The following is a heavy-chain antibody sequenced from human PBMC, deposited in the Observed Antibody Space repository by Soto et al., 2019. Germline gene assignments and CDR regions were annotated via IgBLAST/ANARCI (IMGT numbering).Heavy chain of an antibody. D-gene: IGHD5-12*01. J-gene: IGHJ5*02. CDR1: RFAIASRC. Sequence: PAKVSCKDSRFAIASRCRCSPRQAPGQGLEWMGWISAYNGNTNYAQKLQGRVTMTTDTSTSTAYMELRSLRSDDSAVYYCGRGVTVDISESWGKG. CDR3: GRGVTVDISES. V-gene: IGHV1-18*01. CDR2: ISAYNGNT.